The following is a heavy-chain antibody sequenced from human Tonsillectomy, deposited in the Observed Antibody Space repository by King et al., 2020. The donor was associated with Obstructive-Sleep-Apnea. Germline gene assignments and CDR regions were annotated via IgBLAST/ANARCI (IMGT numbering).Heavy chain of an antibody. CDR2: ISSISRYP. CDR1: GFTFSDYY. D-gene: IGHD1-26*01. V-gene: IGHV3-11*06. CDR3: AREGNGATGWFDP. J-gene: IGHJ5*02. Sequence: VQLVESGGGLGKPGGSLRLSCAASGFTFSDYYMSWIRHAPGNGLEWVSYISSISRYPNYADSVKGQFTISRVNAKNSLYLQMNSLRAEDTAVYYCAREGNGATGWFDPWGQGTLVTVSS.